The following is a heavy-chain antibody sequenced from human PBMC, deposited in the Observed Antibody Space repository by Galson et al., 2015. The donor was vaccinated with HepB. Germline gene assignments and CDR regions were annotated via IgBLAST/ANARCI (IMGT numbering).Heavy chain of an antibody. CDR3: ASGPDTPFKF. D-gene: IGHD1-14*01. V-gene: IGHV3-13*01. CDR2: VGAVGDT. Sequence: SLRLSCAASGFTLSSNDMHWVRQVTGNGLEWVSPVGAVGDTYYPGSVKGRFTISRENAKNSLYLQMNSLTAEDTAIYYCASGPDTPFKFWGQGAPVTVSS. J-gene: IGHJ4*02. CDR1: GFTLSSND.